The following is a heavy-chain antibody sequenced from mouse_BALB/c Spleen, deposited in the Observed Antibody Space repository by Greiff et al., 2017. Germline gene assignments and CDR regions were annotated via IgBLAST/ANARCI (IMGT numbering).Heavy chain of an antibody. CDR3: AREGRYDGVPFAY. D-gene: IGHD2-14*01. CDR2: IWAGGST. V-gene: IGHV2-9*02. CDR1: GFSLTSYG. Sequence: VHLVESGPGLVAPSQSLSITCTVSGFSLTSYGVHWVRQPPGKGLEWLGVIWAGGSTNYNSALMSRLSISKDNSKSQVFLKMNSLQTDDTAMYYCAREGRYDGVPFAYWGQGTLVTVSA. J-gene: IGHJ3*01.